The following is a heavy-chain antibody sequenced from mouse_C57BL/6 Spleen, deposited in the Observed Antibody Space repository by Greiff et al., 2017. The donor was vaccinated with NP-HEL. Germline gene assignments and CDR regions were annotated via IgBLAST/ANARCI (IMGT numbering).Heavy chain of an antibody. CDR1: GFTFSSYA. D-gene: IGHD2-4*01. Sequence: EVKLVESGGGLVKPGGSLKLSCAASGFTFSSYAMSWVRQTPEKRLEWVATISDGGSYTYYPDNVKGRFTISRDNAKNNLYLQMSHLKSEDTAMYYCARYYDYDYYAMDYWGQGTSVTVSS. CDR2: ISDGGSYT. V-gene: IGHV5-4*03. J-gene: IGHJ4*01. CDR3: ARYYDYDYYAMDY.